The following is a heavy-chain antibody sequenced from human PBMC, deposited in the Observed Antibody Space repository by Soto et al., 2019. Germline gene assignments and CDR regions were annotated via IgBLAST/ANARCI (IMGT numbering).Heavy chain of an antibody. CDR1: GFTFSGYA. D-gene: IGHD4-17*01. J-gene: IGHJ4*02. CDR2: IHGGGNSA. V-gene: IGHV3-23*01. Sequence: EVQLLESGGDLVQPGRSLRLSCAASGFTFSGYAMSWVRQAPGKGLEWVSVIHGGGNSAYYADSVKGRFTISRDNSNNTLYLQMSSLRGEDTAVYYCAKTRGQVTTSWHFDYWGQGTLVTVSS. CDR3: AKTRGQVTTSWHFDY.